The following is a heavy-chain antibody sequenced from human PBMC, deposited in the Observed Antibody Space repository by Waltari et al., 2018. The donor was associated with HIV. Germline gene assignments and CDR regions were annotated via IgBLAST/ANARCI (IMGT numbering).Heavy chain of an antibody. CDR2: INHSGST. CDR1: GGSFSGYY. CDR3: ALEGTVTMGGIYFDY. D-gene: IGHD4-17*01. J-gene: IGHJ4*02. Sequence: QVQLQQWGAGLLKPSETLSLTCAVYGGSFSGYYWSWIRQPPGKGLEWIGEINHSGSTNYNPSLKSRVTISVDTSKNQFSLKLSSVTAADTAVYYCALEGTVTMGGIYFDYWGQGTLVTVSS. V-gene: IGHV4-34*01.